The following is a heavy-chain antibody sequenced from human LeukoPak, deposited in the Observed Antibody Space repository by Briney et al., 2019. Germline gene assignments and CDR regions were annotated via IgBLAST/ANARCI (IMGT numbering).Heavy chain of an antibody. CDR1: GGSISSGGYC. CDR2: IYYSGST. V-gene: IGHV4-61*10. J-gene: IGHJ3*02. CDR3: ARESWNYVDAFDI. D-gene: IGHD1-7*01. Sequence: SETLSLTCTVSGGSISSGGYCWSWIRQPAGKGLEWIGYIYYSGSTNYNPSLKSRVTISVDTSKNQFSLKLSSVTAADTAVYYCARESWNYVDAFDIWGQGTMVTVSS.